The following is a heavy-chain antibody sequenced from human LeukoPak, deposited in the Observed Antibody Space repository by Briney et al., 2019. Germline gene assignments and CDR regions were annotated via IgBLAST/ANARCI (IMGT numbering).Heavy chain of an antibody. J-gene: IGHJ4*02. V-gene: IGHV3-13*01. Sequence: PGGSLRLSCAASGFTFSSYDMHWVRQVTGKGLEWVSAIGPAGDTYYPGSVKGRFTISRENSKTSLYLQMNSLRAEDTAVYYCARDSAGAILLDYWGQGTLVTVSS. CDR1: GFTFSSYD. CDR2: IGPAGDT. CDR3: ARDSAGAILLDY.